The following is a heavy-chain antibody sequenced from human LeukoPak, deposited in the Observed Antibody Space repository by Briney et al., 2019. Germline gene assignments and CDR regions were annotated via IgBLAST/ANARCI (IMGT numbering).Heavy chain of an antibody. J-gene: IGHJ4*02. Sequence: PSETLSLTCAVYGGSFSGYYWSWIRQPPGKGLEWIGEINHSGSTNYNPSLKSRVTISVDTSKNQFSLKLSSVTAADTAVYYCATHPRSSYGYDYWGQGTLVTVSS. CDR1: GGSFSGYY. CDR2: INHSGST. D-gene: IGHD5-18*01. CDR3: ATHPRSSYGYDY. V-gene: IGHV4-34*01.